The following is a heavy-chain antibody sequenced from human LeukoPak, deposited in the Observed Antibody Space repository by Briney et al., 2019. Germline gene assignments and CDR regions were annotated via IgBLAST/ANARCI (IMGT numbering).Heavy chain of an antibody. D-gene: IGHD6-13*01. J-gene: IGHJ4*02. CDR2: VNRDGSST. V-gene: IGHV3-74*01. CDR1: GFTFSDYR. CDR3: ARDRSISAAGDTY. Sequence: GGSLRLPCAASGFTFSDYRMHWVRQAPGKGLVWVSRVNRDGSSTSYADSVKGRFTISRDNAKNTLSLQMNSLRAEDTAVYYCARDRSISAAGDTYWGQGTLVTVSS.